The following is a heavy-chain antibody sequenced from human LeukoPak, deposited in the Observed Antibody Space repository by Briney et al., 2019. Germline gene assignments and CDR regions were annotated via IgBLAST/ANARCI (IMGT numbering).Heavy chain of an antibody. D-gene: IGHD3-22*01. CDR1: GYTFTGYY. CDR2: INPNSGGT. J-gene: IGHJ3*02. CDR3: ASEYKYDSSGANAFGI. Sequence: GASVKVSCKASGYTFTGYYMHWVRQAPGQGLEWMGWINPNSGGTNYAQKFQGRVTMTRDTSISTAYMELSSLRSADTAVYYCASEYKYDSSGANAFGIWGQGTMVTVSS. V-gene: IGHV1-2*02.